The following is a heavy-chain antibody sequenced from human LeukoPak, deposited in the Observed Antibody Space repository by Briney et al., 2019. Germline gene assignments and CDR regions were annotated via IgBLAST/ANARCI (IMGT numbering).Heavy chain of an antibody. CDR2: ISSSSSYI. CDR3: ARDRSSSW. CDR1: GFTFSSHS. V-gene: IGHV3-21*01. J-gene: IGHJ4*02. Sequence: GGSLRPSCAASGFTFSSHSMNWVRQAPGKGLEWVSSISSSSSYIYYADSVKGRFTISRDNAKNSLYLQMNSLRAEDTAVYFCARDRSSSWWGQGTLVTVSS. D-gene: IGHD6-13*01.